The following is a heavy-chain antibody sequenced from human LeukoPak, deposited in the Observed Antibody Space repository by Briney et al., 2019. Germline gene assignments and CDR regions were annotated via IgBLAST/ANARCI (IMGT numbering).Heavy chain of an antibody. CDR2: ISYDGSNK. Sequence: GGSLRLSCAASGFTFSSYAMHWVRQAPGKGLEGVAVISYDGSNKYYADSVKGRFTISRDNSKNTLYLQMNSLRAEDTAVYYCARVYYGSGSYYNVHDNWFDPWGQGTLVTVSS. V-gene: IGHV3-30*04. CDR1: GFTFSSYA. D-gene: IGHD3-10*01. CDR3: ARVYYGSGSYYNVHDNWFDP. J-gene: IGHJ5*02.